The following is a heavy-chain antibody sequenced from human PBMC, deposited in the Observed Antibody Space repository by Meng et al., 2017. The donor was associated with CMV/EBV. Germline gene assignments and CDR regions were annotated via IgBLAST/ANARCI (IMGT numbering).Heavy chain of an antibody. D-gene: IGHD6-19*01. J-gene: IGHJ6*02. V-gene: IGHV1-46*01. CDR3: ARDGRFSDISSGWYRDKYYYYGMDV. CDR1: GYTFTSYY. CDR2: INPSGGST. Sequence: ASVKVSCKASGYTFTSYYMHWVRQAPGQGLEWMGIINPSGGSTSYAQKFQGRVTMTRDNSKNTLYLQMNSLRAEDTAVYYCARDGRFSDISSGWYRDKYYYYGMDVWGQGTTVTVSS.